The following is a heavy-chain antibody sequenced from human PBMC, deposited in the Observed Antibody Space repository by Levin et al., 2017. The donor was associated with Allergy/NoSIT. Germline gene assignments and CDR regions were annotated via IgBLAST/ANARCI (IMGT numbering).Heavy chain of an antibody. CDR2: ISSSGSTI. CDR3: AGRLGNFYSAYNYFDY. D-gene: IGHD3-3*01. V-gene: IGHV3-48*03. J-gene: IGHJ4*02. Sequence: GESLKISCAASGFTFSSYEMNWVRQAPGKGLEWVSYISSSGSTIYYADSVKGRFTISRDKAKNSLYLQMNSLRAEDTAVLYCAGRLGNFYSAYNYFDYWGQGTLVTVSS. CDR1: GFTFSSYE.